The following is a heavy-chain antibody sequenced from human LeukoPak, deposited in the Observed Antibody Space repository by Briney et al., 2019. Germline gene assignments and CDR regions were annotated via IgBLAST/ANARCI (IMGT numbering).Heavy chain of an antibody. CDR1: GYTLTELS. D-gene: IGHD3-22*01. Sequence: ASVKVSCKVSGYTLTELSMHWVRQAPGKGLEWMGGFDPEDGETIYAQKFQGRVTMTEDTSTDTAYMELSSLRSEDTAVYYCAAVKTYYYDSSGYYFPLNAFDIWGQGTMVTVSS. J-gene: IGHJ3*02. CDR3: AAVKTYYYDSSGYYFPLNAFDI. CDR2: FDPEDGET. V-gene: IGHV1-24*01.